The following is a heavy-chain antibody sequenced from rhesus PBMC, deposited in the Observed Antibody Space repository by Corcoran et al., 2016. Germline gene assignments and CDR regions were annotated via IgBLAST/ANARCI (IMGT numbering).Heavy chain of an antibody. CDR2: IYWNDSK. Sequence: QVTLKESGPALVKPTQTLPLTCTFSGFSISTSGIGVGWIRQPPGKALEWLASIYWNDSKYYSTSLKSMLTISKDTSKNQVVRTMTNMDPVDTATDYCARVLNYYDSGYQNLFDYWGQGVLVSVSS. V-gene: IGHV2-95*01. CDR1: GFSISTSGIG. J-gene: IGHJ4*01. CDR3: ARVLNYYDSGYQNLFDY. D-gene: IGHD3-28*01.